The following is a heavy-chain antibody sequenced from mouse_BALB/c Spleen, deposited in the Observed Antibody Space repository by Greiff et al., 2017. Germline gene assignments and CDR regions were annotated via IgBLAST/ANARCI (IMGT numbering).Heavy chain of an antibody. Sequence: VQLQQSAAELARPGASVKMSCKASGYTFTSYTMHWVKQRPGQGLEWIGYINPSSGYTEYNQKFKDKTTLTADKSSSTAYMQLSSLTSEDSAVYYCARDDYGIDWGQGTLVTVSA. D-gene: IGHD1-1*01. V-gene: IGHV1-4*02. CDR2: INPSSGYT. J-gene: IGHJ3*01. CDR1: GYTFTSYT. CDR3: ARDDYGID.